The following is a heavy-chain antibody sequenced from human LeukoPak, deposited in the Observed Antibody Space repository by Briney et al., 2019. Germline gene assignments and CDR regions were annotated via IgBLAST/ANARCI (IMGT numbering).Heavy chain of an antibody. V-gene: IGHV3-23*01. J-gene: IGHJ5*02. CDR2: VVGGGTT. Sequence: GGSLRLSCAASGFPFSTFAMTWVRQAPGKGLEWVSGVVGGGTTYYADSVKGRFTLSKDNSKKTVYLQMNSLRVEDTAIYYCAKDLHYNDGRWEFDPWGQGTLVTVSS. D-gene: IGHD5-24*01. CDR3: AKDLHYNDGRWEFDP. CDR1: GFPFSTFA.